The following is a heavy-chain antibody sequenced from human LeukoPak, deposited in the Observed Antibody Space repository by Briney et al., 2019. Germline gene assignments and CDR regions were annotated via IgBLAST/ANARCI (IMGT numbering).Heavy chain of an antibody. D-gene: IGHD3-22*01. CDR3: AKVAWGITMIKGGYYFDY. CDR1: GFTFSRYA. Sequence: GGSLRLSCAASGFTFSRYAMSWVRQAPGKGLEWVSAISGSGGSTYYADSVKGRFTISRDNSKNTLYLQMNSLRAEDTAVYYCAKVAWGITMIKGGYYFDYWGQGTLVTVSS. CDR2: ISGSGGST. V-gene: IGHV3-23*01. J-gene: IGHJ4*02.